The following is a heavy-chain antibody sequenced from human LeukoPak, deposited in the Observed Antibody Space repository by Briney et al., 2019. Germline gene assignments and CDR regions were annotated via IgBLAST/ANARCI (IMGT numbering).Heavy chain of an antibody. D-gene: IGHD3-22*01. CDR2: IRYDGSNK. CDR3: AKEGSTYYYDSSGYYPTPPFFDY. Sequence: GGSLRLSCAASGFTFSSYGMSWVRQAPGKGLEWVAFIRYDGSNKYYADSVKGRFTISRDNSKNTLYLQMNSLRAEDTAVYYCAKEGSTYYYDSSGYYPTPPFFDYWGQGTLVTVSS. J-gene: IGHJ4*02. CDR1: GFTFSSYG. V-gene: IGHV3-30*02.